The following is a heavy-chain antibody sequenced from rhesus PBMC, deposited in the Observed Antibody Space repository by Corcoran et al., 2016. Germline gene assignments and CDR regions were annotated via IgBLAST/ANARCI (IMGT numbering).Heavy chain of an antibody. CDR1: GGSFSGYY. CDR2: TSGSCGRT. Sequence: QVQLQESGPGLVKPSETLSLTCAVSGGSFSGYYWGWIRQPPGKGLEWIGYTSGSCGRTHYNPSLKSRFTISTDTSKNQFSLKLSAVTAADTAVYYWARVHSSGWDFDYWGQGVLVTVSS. J-gene: IGHJ4*01. D-gene: IGHD6-31*01. V-gene: IGHV4-165*01. CDR3: ARVHSSGWDFDY.